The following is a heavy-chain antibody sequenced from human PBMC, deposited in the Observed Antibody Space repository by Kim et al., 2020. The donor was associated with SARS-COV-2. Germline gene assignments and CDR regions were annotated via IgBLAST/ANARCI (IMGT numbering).Heavy chain of an antibody. D-gene: IGHD6-13*01. CDR3: ARGTYSSSPWFDY. Sequence: ASVKVSCKASGYTFTSYDINWVRQATGQGLEWMGWMNPNSGNTGYAQKFQGRVTMTKNTSISTAYMELSSLRSGDTAVYYCARGTYSSSPWFDYWGQGTLVTVSS. V-gene: IGHV1-8*01. CDR1: GYTFTSYD. CDR2: MNPNSGNT. J-gene: IGHJ4*02.